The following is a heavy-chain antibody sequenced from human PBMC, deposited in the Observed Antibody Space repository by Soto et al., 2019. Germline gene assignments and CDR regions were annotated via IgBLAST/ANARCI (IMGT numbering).Heavy chain of an antibody. Sequence: ASVKVSCKASGYTFTSYAMHWVRQAPGQRLEWMGWINAGNGNTKYSQKFQGRVTITRDTSASTAYMELSSPRSEDTAVYYCASSLECDIWYGAFDIWGQGTMVTVSS. CDR2: INAGNGNT. J-gene: IGHJ3*02. V-gene: IGHV1-3*01. D-gene: IGHD3-9*01. CDR1: GYTFTSYA. CDR3: ASSLECDIWYGAFDI.